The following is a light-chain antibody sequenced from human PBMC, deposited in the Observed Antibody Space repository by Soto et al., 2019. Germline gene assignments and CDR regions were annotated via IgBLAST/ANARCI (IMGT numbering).Light chain of an antibody. CDR1: YDISSS. CDR3: QQLSHYPYT. V-gene: IGKV1-9*01. CDR2: DSS. Sequence: DIQLTQSPSFLSASVEDRFTISCRASYDISSSLAWDQQEPGKPPKLLIYDSSTLQTGVPSRFTGSGSGRKFTLTISGLQFGDFATYFCQQLSHYPYTFGQGTRLEIK. J-gene: IGKJ5*01.